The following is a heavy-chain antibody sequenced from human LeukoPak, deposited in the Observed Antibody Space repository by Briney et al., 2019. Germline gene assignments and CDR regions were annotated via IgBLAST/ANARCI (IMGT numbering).Heavy chain of an antibody. Sequence: AGGSLRLSCAASGFIFSSYAMSWVRQAPGKGLEWVSAISGSGGSTYYADSVKGRFTISRDNSKNTLYLQMNSLRAEDTAVYYCAKGNFWTPYYYDSSGYYYDAFDYWGQGTLVTVSS. D-gene: IGHD3-22*01. CDR2: ISGSGGST. V-gene: IGHV3-23*01. CDR3: AKGNFWTPYYYDSSGYYYDAFDY. J-gene: IGHJ4*02. CDR1: GFIFSSYA.